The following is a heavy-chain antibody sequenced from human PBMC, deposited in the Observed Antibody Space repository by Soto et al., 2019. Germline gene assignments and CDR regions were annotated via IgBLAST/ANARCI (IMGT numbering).Heavy chain of an antibody. CDR1: GYTFTSYG. CDR2: ISAYNGNT. V-gene: IGHV1-18*01. Sequence: GAPVKVSCKASGYTFTSYGISWVRQAPGQGLEWMGWISAYNGNTNYAQKLQGRVTMTTDTSTSTAYMELRSLGSDDTAVYYCARKRVAAAGSDAFDIWGQGTMVTVSS. CDR3: ARKRVAAAGSDAFDI. D-gene: IGHD6-13*01. J-gene: IGHJ3*02.